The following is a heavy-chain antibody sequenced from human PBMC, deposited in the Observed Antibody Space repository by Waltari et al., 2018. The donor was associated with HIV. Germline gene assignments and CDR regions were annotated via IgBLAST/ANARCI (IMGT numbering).Heavy chain of an antibody. Sequence: QVQLQESGPGLVKPSQTLSLTCTVSGGSISSGRYYWSWLRQPAGKGLEWIGRIYTSGSTNYNPSLKSRVTISVDTSKNQFSLKLSSVTTADTAVYYCARLPYSGSYYFDYWGQGTLVTVSS. J-gene: IGHJ4*02. D-gene: IGHD1-26*01. CDR2: IYTSGST. CDR1: GGSISSGRYY. CDR3: ARLPYSGSYYFDY. V-gene: IGHV4-61*02.